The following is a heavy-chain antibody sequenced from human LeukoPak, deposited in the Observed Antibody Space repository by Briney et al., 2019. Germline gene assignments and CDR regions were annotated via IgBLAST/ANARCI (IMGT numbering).Heavy chain of an antibody. CDR1: GFTFSSYG. CDR3: ARSAYGDNFDY. D-gene: IGHD4-17*01. V-gene: IGHV3-30*19. Sequence: PGRSLRLSCAASGFTFSSYGMHWVRQAPGKGLEWVAVIWYDGSNKYYADSVKGRFTISRDNAKNSLYLQMNSLRAEDTAVHYCARSAYGDNFDYWGQGTLVTVSS. J-gene: IGHJ4*02. CDR2: IWYDGSNK.